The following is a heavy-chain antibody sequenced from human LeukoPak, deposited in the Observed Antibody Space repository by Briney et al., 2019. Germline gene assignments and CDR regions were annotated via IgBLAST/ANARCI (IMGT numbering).Heavy chain of an antibody. CDR2: ISSSSSYT. J-gene: IGHJ6*02. Sequence: PGGSLRLSCAASGFTFSDYYMSWIRQAPGKGLEWVSYISSSSSYTNYADSVKGRFTISRDNAKNSLYLQMNSLRAEDTAVYYCAREGEAVAGNEAQFYYYGMDVWGQGTTVTVSS. CDR1: GFTFSDYY. CDR3: AREGEAVAGNEAQFYYYGMDV. V-gene: IGHV3-11*06. D-gene: IGHD6-19*01.